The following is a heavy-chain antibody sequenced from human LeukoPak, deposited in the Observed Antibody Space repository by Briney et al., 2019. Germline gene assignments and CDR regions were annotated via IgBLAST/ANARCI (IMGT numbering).Heavy chain of an antibody. CDR2: IYTSGST. CDR3: ARHVTRQEITMVRGVIIRRVAWFDP. J-gene: IGHJ5*02. D-gene: IGHD3-10*01. V-gene: IGHV4-61*02. Sequence: SETLSLTCTVSGGSISSGSYYWSWIRQPAGKGLEWIGRIYTSGSTNYNPSLKSRVTISVDTSKNQFSLKLSSVTAADTAVYYCARHVTRQEITMVRGVIIRRVAWFDPWGQGTLVTVSS. CDR1: GGSISSGSYY.